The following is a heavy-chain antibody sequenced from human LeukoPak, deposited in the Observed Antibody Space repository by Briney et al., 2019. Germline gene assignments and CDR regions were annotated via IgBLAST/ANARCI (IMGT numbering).Heavy chain of an antibody. V-gene: IGHV4-34*01. CDR1: GGSFSGYY. Sequence: SETLSLPCAVYGGSFSGYYWGWIRQPPGKGLEWSGEINYSGSTNYNPSLKSRVTISVDTSKNQFSLKLSSVTAADTAVYYCARGRSVLRYFDWLPRAYYFDYWGQGTLVTVSS. CDR2: INYSGST. CDR3: ARGRSVLRYFDWLPRAYYFDY. J-gene: IGHJ4*02. D-gene: IGHD3-9*01.